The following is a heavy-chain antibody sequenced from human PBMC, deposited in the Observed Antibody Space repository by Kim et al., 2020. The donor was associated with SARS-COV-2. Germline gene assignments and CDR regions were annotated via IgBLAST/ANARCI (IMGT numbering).Heavy chain of an antibody. V-gene: IGHV3-21*01. Sequence: LSLTCAASGFTFSSYSMNWVRQAPGKGLEWVSSISSSSSYIYYADSVKGRFTISRDNAKNSLYLQMNSLRAEDTAVYYCARSIAAAGTRAADYYYYYGMDVWGQGTTVTVSS. CDR1: GFTFSSYS. CDR3: ARSIAAAGTRAADYYYYYGMDV. D-gene: IGHD6-13*01. CDR2: ISSSSSYI. J-gene: IGHJ6*02.